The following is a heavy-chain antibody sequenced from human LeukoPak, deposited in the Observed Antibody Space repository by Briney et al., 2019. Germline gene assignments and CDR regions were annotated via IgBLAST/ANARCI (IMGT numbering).Heavy chain of an antibody. CDR2: ISAYNGNT. CDR1: GCTSTSYG. D-gene: IGHD2-2*01. J-gene: IGHJ2*01. CDR3: ARDLVSCSSTSCYRPSYFDL. V-gene: IGHV1-18*01. Sequence: ASVKVSCKASGCTSTSYGISWVRQAPGQGLEWMGWISAYNGNTNYAQKLQGRVTMTTDTSTSTAYMELRSLRSDDTAVYYCARDLVSCSSTSCYRPSYFDLWGRGTLVTVSS.